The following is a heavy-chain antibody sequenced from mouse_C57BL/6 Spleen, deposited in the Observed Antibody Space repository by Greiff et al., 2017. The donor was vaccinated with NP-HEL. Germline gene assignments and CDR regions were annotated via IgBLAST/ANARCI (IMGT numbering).Heavy chain of an antibody. V-gene: IGHV1-55*01. J-gene: IGHJ3*01. CDR1: GYTFTSYW. D-gene: IGHD2-10*01. Sequence: QVQLQQPGAELVKPGASVKMSCKASGYTFTSYWITWVKQRPGQGLEWIGDIYPGSGSTNYNEKFKSKATLTVDTSSSTAYMQLSSLTSEDSAVYYWARAYDRNPAGFAYWGQGTLVTVAA. CDR3: ARAYDRNPAGFAY. CDR2: IYPGSGST.